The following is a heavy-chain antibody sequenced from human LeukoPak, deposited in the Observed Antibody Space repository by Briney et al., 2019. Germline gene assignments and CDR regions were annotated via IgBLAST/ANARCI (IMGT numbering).Heavy chain of an antibody. J-gene: IGHJ4*02. CDR1: GYTFTTYG. Sequence: GASVKVSCKTSGYTFTTYGISWVRQAPGQGLEWMGWISGSNGNTKYAQKAQGRVTMTTDTSTTTAYMEVRSLRSDDTAVYYCARDRDRMVQGVTALFDYWGQGTLVTVSS. V-gene: IGHV1-18*04. CDR3: ARDRDRMVQGVTALFDY. D-gene: IGHD3-10*01. CDR2: ISGSNGNT.